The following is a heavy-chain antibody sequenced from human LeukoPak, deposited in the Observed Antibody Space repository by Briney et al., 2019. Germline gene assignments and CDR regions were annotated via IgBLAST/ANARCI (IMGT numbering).Heavy chain of an antibody. J-gene: IGHJ4*02. CDR1: GFTFSSSS. CDR3: ARAAENYGGRFDS. D-gene: IGHD3-16*01. V-gene: IGHV3-21*01. Sequence: GGSLRLSCAASGFTFSSSSMNWVRQAPGKGLEWVSSISSSSSYIYYADSVKGRFTISRDNAKNSLYLQMNSLRAEDTAVYYCARAAENYGGRFDSWGQGTLVTVSS. CDR2: ISSSSSYI.